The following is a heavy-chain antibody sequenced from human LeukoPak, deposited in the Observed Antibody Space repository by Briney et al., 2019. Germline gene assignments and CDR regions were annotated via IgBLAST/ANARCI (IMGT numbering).Heavy chain of an antibody. CDR3: ARALITSWYSDFDY. CDR1: GGSISSYY. J-gene: IGHJ4*02. V-gene: IGHV4-59*01. Sequence: SETLSLTCTVSGGSISSYYWSWIRQPPGKGLEWIGYIYYSGSTNYNPSLKSRVTISVDTSKNRFSLKLSSVTAADTAVYFCARALITSWYSDFDYWGQGTLVTVSS. CDR2: IYYSGST. D-gene: IGHD6-13*01.